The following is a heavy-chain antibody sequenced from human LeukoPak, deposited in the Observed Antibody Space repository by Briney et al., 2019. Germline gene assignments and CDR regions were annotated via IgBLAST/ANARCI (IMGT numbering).Heavy chain of an antibody. V-gene: IGHV3-74*01. J-gene: IGHJ4*02. CDR2: IDYDGSIT. CDR3: VKDLGGNYDY. D-gene: IGHD1-7*01. Sequence: GGSLRLSCAASGFTFSSYWIHWVRQVPGKGLVWVSRIDYDGSITNYADSVKGRFTVSRDNARNTLYLQMNSLRVDDTAVYYCVKDLGGNYDYWGQGTLVTVSS. CDR1: GFTFSSYW.